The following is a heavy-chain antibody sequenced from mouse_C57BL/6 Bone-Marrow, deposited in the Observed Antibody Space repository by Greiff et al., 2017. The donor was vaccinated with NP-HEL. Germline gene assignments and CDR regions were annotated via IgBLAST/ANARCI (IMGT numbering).Heavy chain of an antibody. CDR3: ARDPPYYYGSSSYAMDY. CDR1: GYSITSGYY. J-gene: IGHJ4*01. Sequence: DVQLQESGPGLVKPSQSLSLTCSVTGYSITSGYYWNWIRQFPGNKLEWMGYISYDGSNNYNPSLKNRISITRDTSKNQFFLKLNSVTTEDTATYYCARDPPYYYGSSSYAMDYWGQGTSVTVSS. CDR2: ISYDGSN. V-gene: IGHV3-6*01. D-gene: IGHD1-1*01.